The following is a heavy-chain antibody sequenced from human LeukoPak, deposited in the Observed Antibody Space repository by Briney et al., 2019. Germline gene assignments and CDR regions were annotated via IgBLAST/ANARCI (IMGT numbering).Heavy chain of an antibody. CDR2: ISSSSSTI. D-gene: IGHD2-15*01. J-gene: IGHJ4*02. CDR3: ARELCSGGSCYEAY. CDR1: GFTFSSYS. Sequence: PGGSLRLSCAASGFTFSSYSMNWVRQAPGKGVEWVSYISSSSSTIYYADSVKGRFTISRDNAKNSLYLQMNSLRAEDTAVYYCARELCSGGSCYEAYWGQGTLVTVSS. V-gene: IGHV3-48*04.